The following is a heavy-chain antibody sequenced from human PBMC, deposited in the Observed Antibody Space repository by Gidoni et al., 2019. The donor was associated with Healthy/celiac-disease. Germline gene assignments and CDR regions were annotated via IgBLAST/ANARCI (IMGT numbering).Heavy chain of an antibody. CDR2: IIPIFGTA. J-gene: IGHJ3*02. CDR3: ARDREQWLAVGREAFDI. Sequence: QVQLVQSGAEVKKPGSSVKVSCKASGGTFSSYAISWVRQAPGQGLEWMGGIIPIFGTANYAQKFQGRVTITADESTSTAYMELSSLRSEDTAVYYCARDREQWLAVGREAFDIWGQGTMVTVSS. CDR1: GGTFSSYA. V-gene: IGHV1-69*01. D-gene: IGHD6-19*01.